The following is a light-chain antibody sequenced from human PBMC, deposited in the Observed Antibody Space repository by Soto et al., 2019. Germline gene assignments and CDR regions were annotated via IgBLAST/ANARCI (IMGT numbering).Light chain of an antibody. CDR3: QQYYSIPYT. CDR1: QSVLSSSNNKNF. J-gene: IGKJ2*01. V-gene: IGKV4-1*01. CDR2: WAS. Sequence: DIVMTQSPDSLAVSLGDRATINCKSSQSVLSSSNNKNFLAWYQQKPGQSPKLLIYWASTRESGVPDRFSGSGSGTDFTLTISSLQAEDVAVYYCQQYYSIPYTFGQGTKLEIK.